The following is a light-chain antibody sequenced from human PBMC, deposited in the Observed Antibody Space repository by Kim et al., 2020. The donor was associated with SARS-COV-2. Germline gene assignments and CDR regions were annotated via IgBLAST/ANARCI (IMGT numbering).Light chain of an antibody. CDR2: DAS. V-gene: IGKV3-15*01. Sequence: SPGERAPLSCRASRSIRADLAWYQQKSGQAPRLLIYDASTRATGVPARFTGSGSGTDFTLTINGLQSEDFAMYYCQQYNYWPPWTFGQGTKVDIK. CDR3: QQYNYWPPWT. CDR1: RSIRAD. J-gene: IGKJ1*01.